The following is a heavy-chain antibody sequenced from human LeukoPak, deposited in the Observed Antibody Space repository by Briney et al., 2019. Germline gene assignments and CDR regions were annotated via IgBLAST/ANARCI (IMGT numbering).Heavy chain of an antibody. CDR3: AKNLPPYYYGSGSLDY. Sequence: PGGSLRLSCAASGFTFSSYGMHWVRQAPRKGLEWVAVISYDGSNKHYADSVKGRFTISRDNSKNTLYLQMNSLRAEDTAVYYCAKNLPPYYYGSGSLDYWGQGTLVTVSS. CDR2: ISYDGSNK. D-gene: IGHD3-10*01. CDR1: GFTFSSYG. V-gene: IGHV3-30*18. J-gene: IGHJ4*02.